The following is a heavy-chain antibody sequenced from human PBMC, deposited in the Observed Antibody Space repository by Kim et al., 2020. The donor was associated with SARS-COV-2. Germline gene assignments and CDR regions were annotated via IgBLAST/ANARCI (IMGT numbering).Heavy chain of an antibody. CDR2: ISSSSSYI. CDR1: GFTFSSYS. CDR3: ARDDDSIGYYPQGWFAP. J-gene: IGHJ5*02. D-gene: IGHD3-22*01. V-gene: IGHV3-21*01. Sequence: GGSLRLSCAASGFTFSSYSMNWVRQAPGKGLEWVSSISSSSSYIYYADSVKGRFTISRDNAKNSLYLQMNSLRAEDTAVYYCARDDDSIGYYPQGWFAPCGQGSLVTVSS.